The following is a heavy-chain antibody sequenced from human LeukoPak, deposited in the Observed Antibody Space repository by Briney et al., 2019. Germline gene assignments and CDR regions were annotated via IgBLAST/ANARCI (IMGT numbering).Heavy chain of an antibody. Sequence: SEALSLTXTVSGGSVSSYYWSWIRQPAGKGLEWIGRIYTSGGTNYNPSLKSRVTMSVDTSKNQFSLNLTSVTAADTAVYYCARLGPYTSGYLYYFYYYMDVWGKGTTVTVSS. D-gene: IGHD3-22*01. CDR3: ARLGPYTSGYLYYFYYYMDV. J-gene: IGHJ6*03. V-gene: IGHV4-4*07. CDR2: IYTSGGT. CDR1: GGSVSSYY.